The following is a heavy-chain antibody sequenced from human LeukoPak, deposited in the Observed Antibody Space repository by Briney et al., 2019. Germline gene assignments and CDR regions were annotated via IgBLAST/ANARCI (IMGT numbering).Heavy chain of an antibody. V-gene: IGHV4-38-2*01. CDR1: GYSVSSGYY. Sequence: KASETLSLTCAVSGYSVSSGYYGGWIRQSPGEGLGWIASMYHSGTTYYNPSLKSRVTISVDTSKNQFSLKLNSVTAADTAVYYCARSNWNIDYWGQGTLVTVSS. CDR3: ARSNWNIDY. D-gene: IGHD1-1*01. J-gene: IGHJ4*02. CDR2: MYHSGTT.